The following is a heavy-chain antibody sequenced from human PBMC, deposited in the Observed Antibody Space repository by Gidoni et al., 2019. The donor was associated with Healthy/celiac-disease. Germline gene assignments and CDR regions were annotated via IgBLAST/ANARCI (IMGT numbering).Heavy chain of an antibody. D-gene: IGHD5-18*01. CDR3: AKGGRGVDTAMVTYYYYGMDV. Sequence: EVQLLESGGGLVQPGGSLRLSCAASGFTFSSYAMRWVRQAPGKGLEWVSAISGSGGSTYYADSVKGRFTISRDNSKNTLYLQMNSLRAEDTAVYYCAKGGRGVDTAMVTYYYYGMDVWGQGTTVTVSS. V-gene: IGHV3-23*01. CDR2: ISGSGGST. J-gene: IGHJ6*02. CDR1: GFTFSSYA.